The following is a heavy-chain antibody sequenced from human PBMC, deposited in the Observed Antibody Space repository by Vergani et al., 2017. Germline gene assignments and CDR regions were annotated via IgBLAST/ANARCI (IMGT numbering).Heavy chain of an antibody. CDR2: ISSSSSYT. D-gene: IGHD3-10*01. J-gene: IGHJ4*02. CDR3: ARVRYIGSEPYFDC. Sequence: QVQLVESGGGLVKPGGSLRLYCAASGFTFSDYYMSWIRQAPGKGLEWVSYISSSSSYTNYADSVKGRFTMSRDHAKNSLYLQMNSRRAEDTAVYYCARVRYIGSEPYFDCWGQGTLVTVSS. V-gene: IGHV3-11*05. CDR1: GFTFSDYY.